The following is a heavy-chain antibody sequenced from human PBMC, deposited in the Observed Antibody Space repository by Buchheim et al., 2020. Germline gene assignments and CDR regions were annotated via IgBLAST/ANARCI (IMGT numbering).Heavy chain of an antibody. Sequence: EEQLLESGGGLVQSGGSLRLSCAASGFTFSSYAMSWVRQAPGKGLQWVSLISGSGGSTFYADSMNGRFTISRDNSTTTLYLQMNSLRAEDTAVYYCAKDLDYGGNLWGQGTL. CDR3: AKDLDYGGNL. CDR2: ISGSGGST. V-gene: IGHV3-23*01. J-gene: IGHJ4*02. CDR1: GFTFSSYA. D-gene: IGHD4-23*01.